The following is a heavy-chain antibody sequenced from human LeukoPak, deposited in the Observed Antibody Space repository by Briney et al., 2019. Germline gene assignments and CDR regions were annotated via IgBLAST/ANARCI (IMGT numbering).Heavy chain of an antibody. CDR2: VYYSGST. V-gene: IGHV4-59*01. Sequence: PSETLSLTCTVSGGTISSYYWSWIRQPPGKGLEWIGYVYYSGSTNYNPSLKSRVTISVDTSKSQFSLKLRSVTAADTAVYYCARGSDDFWSGYSPSYWGQGTLVTVSS. D-gene: IGHD3-3*01. CDR1: GGTISSYY. CDR3: ARGSDDFWSGYSPSY. J-gene: IGHJ4*02.